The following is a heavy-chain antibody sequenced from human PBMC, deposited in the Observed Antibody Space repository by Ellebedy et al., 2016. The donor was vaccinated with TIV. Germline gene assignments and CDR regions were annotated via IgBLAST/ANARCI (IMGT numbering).Heavy chain of an antibody. CDR3: ARDRDSSSRYFGGYYYYGMDV. CDR1: GYTLTELS. D-gene: IGHD6-13*01. CDR2: FDPEDDKT. V-gene: IGHV1-24*01. J-gene: IGHJ6*02. Sequence: AASVKVSCKVSGYTLTELSMHWVRQAPGKGLEWMGGFDPEDDKTIYAEKFKGRVTMTEDTSTDTAYMALSSLRSEDTAVYYCARDRDSSSRYFGGYYYYGMDVWGQGTTVTVSS.